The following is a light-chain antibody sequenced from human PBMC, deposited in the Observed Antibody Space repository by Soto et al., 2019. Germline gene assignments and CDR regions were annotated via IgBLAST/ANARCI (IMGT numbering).Light chain of an antibody. CDR3: SSYGGRNNLI. V-gene: IGLV2-8*01. CDR2: EVN. J-gene: IGLJ2*01. Sequence: QSALTQPPSASGSPGQSVTISCTGTSSDIGTYDYVSWYQQHPGKAPKLMIYEVNNRPSGVPDRFSGSKSGNTASLTVSGLQAEDEADYYCSSYGGRNNLILGGGTQLTVL. CDR1: SSDIGTYDY.